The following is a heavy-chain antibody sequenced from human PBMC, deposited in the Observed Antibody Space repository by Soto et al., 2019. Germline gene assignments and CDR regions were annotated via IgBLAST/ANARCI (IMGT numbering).Heavy chain of an antibody. CDR1: GFTFSSYG. V-gene: IGHV3-33*01. D-gene: IGHD3-22*01. CDR2: IWYDGSNK. J-gene: IGHJ3*02. CDR3: ARDYYDSSGYYEDVFDI. Sequence: PGGSLRVSCAASGFTFSSYGMHWGRQAPGKGLEWVAVIWYDGSNKYYADSVKGRFTISRDNSKNTLYLQMNSLRAEDTAVYYCARDYYDSSGYYEDVFDIWAQGTMVTVSS.